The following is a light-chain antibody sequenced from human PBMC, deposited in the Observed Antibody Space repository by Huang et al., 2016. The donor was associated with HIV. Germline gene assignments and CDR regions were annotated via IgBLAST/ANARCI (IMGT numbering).Light chain of an antibody. CDR1: QDISNY. Sequence: DIQMPQSPSSLSASIGDRVTITCQASQDISNYLNWYQQKPGKAPKLLLYDATNSEAGVPSRFSGRVSGTEFTLTISRLQPEDFATYYCQQCDNVPYSFGQGTRLEIK. V-gene: IGKV1-33*01. J-gene: IGKJ2*03. CDR3: QQCDNVPYS. CDR2: DAT.